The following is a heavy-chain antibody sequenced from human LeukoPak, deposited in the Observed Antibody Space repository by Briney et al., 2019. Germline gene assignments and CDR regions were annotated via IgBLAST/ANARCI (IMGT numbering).Heavy chain of an antibody. J-gene: IGHJ6*02. CDR3: ARDYYDSCGRYYYGMDV. Sequence: ASVKVSCKASGYTFTSYGISWVRQAPGQGLEWMGWISAYNGNTNYAQKLQGRVTMTTDTSTSTAYMELRSLRSDDTAVYYCARDYYDSCGRYYYGMDVWGQGTTVTVSS. CDR2: ISAYNGNT. V-gene: IGHV1-18*01. D-gene: IGHD3-22*01. CDR1: GYTFTSYG.